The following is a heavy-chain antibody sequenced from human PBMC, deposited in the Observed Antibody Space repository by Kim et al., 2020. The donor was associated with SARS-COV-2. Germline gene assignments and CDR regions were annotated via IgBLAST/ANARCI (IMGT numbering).Heavy chain of an antibody. D-gene: IGHD6-13*01. Sequence: ASVKVSCKVSGYTLTELSMHWVRQAPGKWLEWMGGFDPEDGETIYAQKFQGRVTMTEDTSTDTAYMELSSLRSEDTAVYYCATSSSWLDAFDIWGQGTMVTVSS. CDR2: FDPEDGET. CDR3: ATSSSWLDAFDI. V-gene: IGHV1-24*01. J-gene: IGHJ3*02. CDR1: GYTLTELS.